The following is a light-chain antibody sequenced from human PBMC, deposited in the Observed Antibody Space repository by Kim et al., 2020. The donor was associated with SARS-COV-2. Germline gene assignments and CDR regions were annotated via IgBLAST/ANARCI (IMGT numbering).Light chain of an antibody. J-gene: IGKJ5*01. Sequence: CPEERATLSCRASQSVSTSLAWFQQKPTQAPRLLIYRASYRATGIPARFSGSGSGTDFTLTISSLESEDFAVYYCQQRSNWPLITFGQGTRLEIK. CDR2: RAS. CDR1: QSVSTS. CDR3: QQRSNWPLIT. V-gene: IGKV3-11*01.